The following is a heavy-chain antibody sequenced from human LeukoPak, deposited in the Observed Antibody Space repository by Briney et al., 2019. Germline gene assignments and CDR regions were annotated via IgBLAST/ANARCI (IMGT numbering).Heavy chain of an antibody. J-gene: IGHJ4*02. CDR2: MNPNSGNT. Sequence: ASVKVSCKASGYTFTSYDINWVRQATGQGLEWMGWMNPNSGNTGYAQKFQGRVTMTRNTSISTAYMELSSLRSEDTAVYYCARHPSRRENYYDSSGYGDYWGQGTPVTVSS. CDR1: GYTFTSYD. CDR3: ARHPSRRENYYDSSGYGDY. D-gene: IGHD3-22*01. V-gene: IGHV1-8*01.